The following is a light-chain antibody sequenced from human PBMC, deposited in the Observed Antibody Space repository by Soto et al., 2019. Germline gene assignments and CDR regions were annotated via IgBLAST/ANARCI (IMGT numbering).Light chain of an antibody. V-gene: IGKV2-28*01. Sequence: DIVMTQSPLSLPVTPGEPASIYCRSSQSLLNSNGYDILDWYLQKPGQSPQLLIYLGFNRPSGVPDRFSGSGSGTDFTLTISRVEAEDVGVYYCMQALQTPRTFGQGTKVEIK. CDR1: QSLLNSNGYDI. J-gene: IGKJ1*01. CDR2: LGF. CDR3: MQALQTPRT.